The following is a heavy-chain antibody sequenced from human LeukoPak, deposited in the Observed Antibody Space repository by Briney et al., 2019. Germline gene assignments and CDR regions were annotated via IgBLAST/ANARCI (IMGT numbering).Heavy chain of an antibody. CDR3: AENKGSYYDLPLDY. CDR2: ISGSGGST. V-gene: IGHV3-23*01. J-gene: IGHJ4*02. D-gene: IGHD3-16*01. Sequence: PGGSLRLSCAASGITFNKYAMTWVRQAPGKGLEWVSAISGSGGSTYYADSVKGRFTISRDNSKNTLYLQINSLRADDTAVYYCAENKGSYYDLPLDYWGQGTLVTVSP. CDR1: GITFNKYA.